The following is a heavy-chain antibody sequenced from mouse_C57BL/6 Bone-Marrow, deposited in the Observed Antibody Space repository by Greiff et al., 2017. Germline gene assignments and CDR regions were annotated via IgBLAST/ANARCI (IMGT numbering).Heavy chain of an antibody. V-gene: IGHV1-55*01. D-gene: IGHD4-1*01. CDR3: ARSGPLGRSFDY. CDR1: GYTFTSYW. CDR2: IYPTSGRT. Sequence: QVQLKQPGAELVKPGASVKMSCKASGYTFTSYWITWVKQRPGQGLEWIGDIYPTSGRTNYNEKFKSKAILTVDTSSNTAYMQLSSLTSEDSAVFYCARSGPLGRSFDYWGQGTTLTGSS. J-gene: IGHJ2*01.